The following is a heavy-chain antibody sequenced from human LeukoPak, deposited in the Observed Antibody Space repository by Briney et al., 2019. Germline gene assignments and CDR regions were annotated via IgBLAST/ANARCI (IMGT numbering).Heavy chain of an antibody. Sequence: PGGSLRLSCAASGFTFSSYWMSWVRQAPRKGLEWVANIKQDGSEKYYVDSVKGRFTISRDNAKNSLYLQMNSLRAEDTAVYYCARDYYYGSGSYYNEGYYFDYWGQGTLVTVSS. V-gene: IGHV3-7*01. CDR2: IKQDGSEK. CDR1: GFTFSSYW. CDR3: ARDYYYGSGSYYNEGYYFDY. J-gene: IGHJ4*02. D-gene: IGHD3-10*01.